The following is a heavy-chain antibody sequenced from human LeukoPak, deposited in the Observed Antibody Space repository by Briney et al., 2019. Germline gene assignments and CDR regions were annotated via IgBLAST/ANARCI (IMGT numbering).Heavy chain of an antibody. CDR2: MNPNSGNT. V-gene: IGHV1-8*01. Sequence: ASVKVFCKASGYTFTSYDINWVRQATGQGLEWMGWMNPNSGNTGYAQKFQGRVTMTRNTSISTAYMELSSLRSEDTAVYYCARYPNYDFWSGYYYGMDVWGQGTTVTVSS. D-gene: IGHD3-3*01. CDR3: ARYPNYDFWSGYYYGMDV. CDR1: GYTFTSYD. J-gene: IGHJ6*02.